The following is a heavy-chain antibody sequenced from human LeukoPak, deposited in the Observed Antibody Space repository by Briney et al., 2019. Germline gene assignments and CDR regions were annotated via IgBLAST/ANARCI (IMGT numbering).Heavy chain of an antibody. CDR1: GFTVSSNY. CDR2: IYSGGST. CDR3: ARDTGGETAYYYGMDV. J-gene: IGHJ6*02. V-gene: IGHV3-66*01. D-gene: IGHD1-1*01. Sequence: PGGSLRLSCAASGFTVSSNYMSWVRQAPGKGLEWVSVIYSGGSTYYADSVKGRFTISRDNSKNTLYLQMNSLRVEDTAVYYCARDTGGETAYYYGMDVWGQGTTVTVSS.